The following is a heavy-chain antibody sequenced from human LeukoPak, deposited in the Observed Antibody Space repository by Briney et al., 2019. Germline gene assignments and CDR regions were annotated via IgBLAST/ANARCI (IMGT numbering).Heavy chain of an antibody. CDR1: GFTFDDYA. Sequence: GGSLRLSCAASGFTFDDYAMHWVRQAPGKGLEWVSGISWNSGSIGYADSVKGRFTISRDNAKNSLYLQMNSLRAEDTALYYCAKAPGGAIGGFDIWGQGTMVTVSS. D-gene: IGHD4-23*01. CDR2: ISWNSGSI. CDR3: AKAPGGAIGGFDI. J-gene: IGHJ3*02. V-gene: IGHV3-9*01.